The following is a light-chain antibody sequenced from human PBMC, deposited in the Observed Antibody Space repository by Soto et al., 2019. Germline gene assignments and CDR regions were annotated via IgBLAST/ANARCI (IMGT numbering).Light chain of an antibody. CDR2: GAS. CDR3: QQYGSSPWT. J-gene: IGKJ1*01. CDR1: QSFSSSY. V-gene: IGKV3-20*01. Sequence: EIVLTQSPGTLSLSPGEIATLSCGASQSFSSSYLAWYQQKPGQAPRLLIYGASSRATGIPDRFSGSGSGTDFTLTISRVEAEDFAVYYCQQYGSSPWTFGQGTKVEIK.